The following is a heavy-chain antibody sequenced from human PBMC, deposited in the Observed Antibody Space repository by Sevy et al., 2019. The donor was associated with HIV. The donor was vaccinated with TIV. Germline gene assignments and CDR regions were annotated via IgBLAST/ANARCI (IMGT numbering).Heavy chain of an antibody. CDR1: GFTFDDYG. Sequence: GGSLRLSCAASGFTFDDYGMGWVRQVPGRGLEWISGITWNGDHANYGDSVKGRFTISRDNAKNSLYLQMDSLTAEDTALYYCGRDGGFRGGSALYPNWGQGTLVTVST. J-gene: IGHJ4*02. V-gene: IGHV3-20*04. D-gene: IGHD3-10*01. CDR2: ITWNGDHA. CDR3: GRDGGFRGGSALYPN.